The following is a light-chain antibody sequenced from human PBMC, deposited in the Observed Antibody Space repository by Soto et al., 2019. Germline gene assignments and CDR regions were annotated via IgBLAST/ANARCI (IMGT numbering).Light chain of an antibody. CDR1: ESVSSW. V-gene: IGKV1-5*01. CDR3: QEYNRSWT. CDR2: DAS. J-gene: IGKJ1*01. Sequence: DSATPESHLTLHAGVGDRVSITFRASESVSSWLAWYQPKPGNAPKLLIYDASSLESGVPSRFSGSGSGSEFTLTISRLPPDDFALYNWQEYNRSWTFSPGTKVDIK.